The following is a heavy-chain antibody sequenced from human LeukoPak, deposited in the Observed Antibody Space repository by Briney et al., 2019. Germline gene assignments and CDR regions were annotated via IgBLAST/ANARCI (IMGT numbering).Heavy chain of an antibody. V-gene: IGHV4-34*01. D-gene: IGHD3-22*01. Sequence: PSETLSLTCAVYGGSFSGYYWSWIRQPPGKGLEWIGEINHSGSTNYNPSLKSRVTISVDTSKNQFSLKLSSVTAADTAVYYCARSTIVVVNAFDIWGQGTMVTVSS. J-gene: IGHJ3*02. CDR3: ARSTIVVVNAFDI. CDR2: INHSGST. CDR1: GGSFSGYY.